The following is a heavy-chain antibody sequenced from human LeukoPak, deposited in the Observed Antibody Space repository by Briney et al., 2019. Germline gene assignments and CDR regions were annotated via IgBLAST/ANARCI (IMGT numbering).Heavy chain of an antibody. V-gene: IGHV3-48*03. CDR1: GVTFSNYE. CDR2: ISSSGSTI. D-gene: IGHD6-19*01. Sequence: GGALRLSCVASGVTFSNYEMNWVRQAPGKGLGWVSYISSSGSTIHYADSVKCRFTITIHNAKSSLYLQTNSLRAEDTAVYYCARISTVADTRAFDYWGQGTLVTVS. J-gene: IGHJ4*02. CDR3: ARISTVADTRAFDY.